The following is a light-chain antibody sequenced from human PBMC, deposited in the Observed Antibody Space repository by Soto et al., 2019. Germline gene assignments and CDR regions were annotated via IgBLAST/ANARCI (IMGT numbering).Light chain of an antibody. CDR1: QSVSSIY. V-gene: IGKV3-20*01. J-gene: IGKJ4*01. CDR3: QQYGSSPLT. CDR2: GAS. Sequence: EIVLTHSPGTLSSSPGERATLSCRASQSVSSIYLAWYQQKPGQAPRLLIYGASNRATGIPDRFSGSGSGTDFTLTISRLEPEDFAVYYCQQYGSSPLTFGRGTKVEIK.